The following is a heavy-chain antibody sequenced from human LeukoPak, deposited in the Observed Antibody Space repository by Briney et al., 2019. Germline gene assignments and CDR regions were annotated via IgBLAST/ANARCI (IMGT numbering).Heavy chain of an antibody. Sequence: SETLSLTCAVYGGSFSGYYWSWIRQPPGKGLEWIGEINHSGSTNYNPSLKSRVTISVDTSKNQFSLKLSSVTAADTAVYYCARSPYYYDSTNYFDYWGQGTLVTVSS. V-gene: IGHV4-34*01. J-gene: IGHJ4*02. CDR2: INHSGST. D-gene: IGHD3-22*01. CDR3: ARSPYYYDSTNYFDY. CDR1: GGSFSGYY.